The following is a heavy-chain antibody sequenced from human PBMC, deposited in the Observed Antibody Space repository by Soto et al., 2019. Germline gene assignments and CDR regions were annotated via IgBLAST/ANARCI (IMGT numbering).Heavy chain of an antibody. D-gene: IGHD3-3*01. J-gene: IGHJ6*02. CDR1: GYSFTSYW. Sequence: GESLKISCKGSGYSFTSYWIGWVRQMPGKGLEWMGIIYPGDSDTRYSPSFQGQVTISADKSISTAYLQWSSLKASDTAMYYCARQAYDFWSGYYENGMDVWGQGTTVTAP. V-gene: IGHV5-51*01. CDR2: IYPGDSDT. CDR3: ARQAYDFWSGYYENGMDV.